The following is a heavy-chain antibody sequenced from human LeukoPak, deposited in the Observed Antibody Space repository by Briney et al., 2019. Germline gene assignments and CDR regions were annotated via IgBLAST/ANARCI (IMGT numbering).Heavy chain of an antibody. J-gene: IGHJ5*02. Sequence: GASVKVSCKASGGTFSSYAISWVRQAPGQGLEWMGKIIPIFGTANYAQKFQGIVTITADESTSTAYMELSSLRSEDTAVYYCAGAGVVAATHNWFDPWGQGTLVTVSS. CDR2: IIPIFGTA. V-gene: IGHV1-69*13. CDR3: AGAGVVAATHNWFDP. D-gene: IGHD2-15*01. CDR1: GGTFSSYA.